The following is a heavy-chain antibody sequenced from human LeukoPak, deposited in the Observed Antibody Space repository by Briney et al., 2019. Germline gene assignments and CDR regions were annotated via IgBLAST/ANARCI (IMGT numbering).Heavy chain of an antibody. V-gene: IGHV3-72*01. J-gene: IGHJ5*02. CDR1: GLTFSDHY. CDR3: AKDLDAAAAPYSWFDP. Sequence: GGSLRLSCAVSGLTFSDHYMDWVRQAPGKGLEWVGRTRNKANSYTTEYAASVKGRFTISRDDSKNSLYLQMNSLKTEDTAVYYCAKDLDAAAAPYSWFDPWGQGTPVTVSS. CDR2: TRNKANSYTT. D-gene: IGHD6-13*01.